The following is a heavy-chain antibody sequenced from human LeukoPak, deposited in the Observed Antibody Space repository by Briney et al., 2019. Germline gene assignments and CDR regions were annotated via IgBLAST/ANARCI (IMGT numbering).Heavy chain of an antibody. CDR1: GFTFSSYA. CDR3: AKDTTAWWYHRAYMDV. D-gene: IGHD2-15*01. CDR2: ISGSGDTT. Sequence: GGSLRLSCAASGFTFSSYAMSWVRQAPGGGLEWVSAISGSGDTTYHADSAKGRFTISRDNSENRLSLQMDSLRAEDTAVYFCAKDTTAWWYHRAYMDVWGKGTTVTVSS. J-gene: IGHJ6*03. V-gene: IGHV3-23*01.